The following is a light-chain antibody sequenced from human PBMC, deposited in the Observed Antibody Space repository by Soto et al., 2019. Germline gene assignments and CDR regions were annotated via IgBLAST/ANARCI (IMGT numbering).Light chain of an antibody. Sequence: QSALAQPASVSGSPGQSITISCTGTSGFVGSFSLVSWYQHHPGKAPKLMIYDVSNRPSGISNRFFGSKSGNTASLTISGLQAEDEANYYCSSYTSTSRLEVFGGGTKLTVL. V-gene: IGLV2-14*02. J-gene: IGLJ3*02. CDR2: DVS. CDR1: SGFVGSFSL. CDR3: SSYTSTSRLEV.